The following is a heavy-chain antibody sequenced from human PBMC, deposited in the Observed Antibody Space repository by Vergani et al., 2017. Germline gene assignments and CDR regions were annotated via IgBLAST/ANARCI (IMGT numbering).Heavy chain of an antibody. J-gene: IGHJ4*02. Sequence: EVQLVESGGGLVQPGGSLRLSCAASGFTFSSYWMHWVRQAPGKGLVWVSRINSDGSSTSYADSVKGRFTISRDNAKNTLYLQMNSLRAEDTAVYYCARAQPIPHILTGYYFDYWGQGTLVTVSS. D-gene: IGHD3-9*01. CDR3: ARAQPIPHILTGYYFDY. V-gene: IGHV3-74*01. CDR1: GFTFSSYW. CDR2: INSDGSST.